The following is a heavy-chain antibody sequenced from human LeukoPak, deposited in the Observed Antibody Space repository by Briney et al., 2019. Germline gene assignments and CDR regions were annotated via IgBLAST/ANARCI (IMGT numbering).Heavy chain of an antibody. CDR2: IWYDGSNK. D-gene: IGHD3-16*01. V-gene: IGHV3-33*06. CDR3: AKVTGGDMITYGGLDY. Sequence: GGSLRLSCAASGFTFSSYGMHWVRQAPGKGLEWVAVIWYDGSNKYYADSVKGRFTISRDNSKNTLYLQMNSPRAEDTAVYYCAKVTGGDMITYGGLDYWGQGTLVTVSS. CDR1: GFTFSSYG. J-gene: IGHJ4*02.